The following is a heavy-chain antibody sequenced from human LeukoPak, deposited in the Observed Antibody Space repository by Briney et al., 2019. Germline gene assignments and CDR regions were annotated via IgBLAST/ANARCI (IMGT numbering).Heavy chain of an antibody. J-gene: IGHJ5*02. V-gene: IGHV3-23*01. Sequence: PGGSLRLSCAASGFTFSSYAMSWVRQAPGKGLEWVSAISCSGGSTYYADSVKGRFTISRDNSKNTLYLQMNSLRAEDTAVYYCALSSGYYYGTRGFDPWGQGTLVTVSS. D-gene: IGHD3-22*01. CDR3: ALSSGYYYGTRGFDP. CDR1: GFTFSSYA. CDR2: ISCSGGST.